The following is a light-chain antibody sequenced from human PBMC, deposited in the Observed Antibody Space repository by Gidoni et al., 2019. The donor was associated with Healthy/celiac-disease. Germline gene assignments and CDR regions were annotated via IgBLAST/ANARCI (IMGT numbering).Light chain of an antibody. Sequence: DIVMTQSTDSLAVSLGERATINCKSSQSVLYSSNNKNYLAWYQQKPGQPPKLLIYWASTRESGVPDRFSGSGSVTDFTLTISSLQAEDVAVYYCQQYYSTPQITFGQGTRLEIK. CDR1: QSVLYSSNNKNY. V-gene: IGKV4-1*01. CDR2: WAS. CDR3: QQYYSTPQIT. J-gene: IGKJ5*01.